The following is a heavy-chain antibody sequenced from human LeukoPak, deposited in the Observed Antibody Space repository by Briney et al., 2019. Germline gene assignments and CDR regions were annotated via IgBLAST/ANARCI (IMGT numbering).Heavy chain of an antibody. CDR3: AREEGSGRFNWYFDL. Sequence: PGGSLRLSCAASGFTFSNAWMSWVRQAPGKGLEWVSVIYSGGSTYYVDSVKGRFTISRDNSKNTLYLQMNSLRAEDTAVYYCAREEGSGRFNWYFDLWGRGTLVTVSS. J-gene: IGHJ2*01. CDR2: IYSGGST. D-gene: IGHD6-19*01. V-gene: IGHV3-53*01. CDR1: GFTFSNAW.